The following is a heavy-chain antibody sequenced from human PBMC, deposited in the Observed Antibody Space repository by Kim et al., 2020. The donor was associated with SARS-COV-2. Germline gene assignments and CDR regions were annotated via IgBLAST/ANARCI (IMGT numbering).Heavy chain of an antibody. CDR2: ISYDGSNK. Sequence: GGSLRLSCAASGFTFSSYAMHWVRQAPGKGLEWVAVISYDGSNKYYADSVKGRFTISRDNSKNTLYLQMNSLRAEDTAVYYCARDRVDIVVVIPHFDYWGQGTLVTVSS. D-gene: IGHD2-2*03. J-gene: IGHJ4*02. CDR3: ARDRVDIVVVIPHFDY. CDR1: GFTFSSYA. V-gene: IGHV3-30-3*01.